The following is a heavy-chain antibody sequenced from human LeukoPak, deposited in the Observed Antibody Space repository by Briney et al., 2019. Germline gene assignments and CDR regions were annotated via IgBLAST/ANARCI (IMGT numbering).Heavy chain of an antibody. CDR3: ARGVITMVREDYYYYGMDV. CDR2: ISAYNGNT. CDR1: GYTFTRYG. V-gene: IGHV1-18*01. Sequence: ASVKVSCKASGYTFTRYGISWVRQAPGQGLEWMGWISAYNGNTNYAQKLQGRVTMTTDTSTSTAYMELRSLGSDDTAVYYCARGVITMVREDYYYYGMDVWGQGTTVTVSS. J-gene: IGHJ6*02. D-gene: IGHD3-10*01.